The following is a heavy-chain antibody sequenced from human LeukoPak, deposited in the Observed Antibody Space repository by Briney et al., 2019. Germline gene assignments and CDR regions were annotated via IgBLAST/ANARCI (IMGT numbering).Heavy chain of an antibody. Sequence: SETLSLTCTVSGGSISSSYWSWIRQPPGKGLEWIGEITHIGGTNYNPSLKSRVTTSVDTSKKHFSLNLSSVTAADTAVYYCARRLRFYYYYMDVWGKGTTVTISS. CDR3: ARRLRFYYYYMDV. CDR1: GGSISSSY. CDR2: ITHIGGT. V-gene: IGHV4-34*01. J-gene: IGHJ6*03. D-gene: IGHD5-12*01.